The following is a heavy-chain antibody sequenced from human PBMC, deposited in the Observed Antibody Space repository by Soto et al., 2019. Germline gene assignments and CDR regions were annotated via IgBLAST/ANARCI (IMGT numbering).Heavy chain of an antibody. J-gene: IGHJ4*02. V-gene: IGHV4-34*01. CDR1: GGSFSGYY. CDR3: ARLRARVVAATLVKSGAPFQKRGNFDY. Sequence: SETLSLTCAVYGGSFSGYYWSWIRQPPGKGLEWIGEINHSGSTNYNPSLKSRVTISVDTSKNQFSLKLSSVTAADTAVYYCARLRARVVAATLVKSGAPFQKRGNFDYWGQGTLVTVSS. D-gene: IGHD2-15*01. CDR2: INHSGST.